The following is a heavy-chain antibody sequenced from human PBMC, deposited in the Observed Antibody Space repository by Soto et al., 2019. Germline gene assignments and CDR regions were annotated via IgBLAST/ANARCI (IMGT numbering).Heavy chain of an antibody. CDR1: GYSFVRYG. J-gene: IGHJ6*02. CDR3: ARGYYGLDV. V-gene: IGHV1-18*01. Sequence: QVLLVQSGAEVKKPGASVKVSCKTSGYSFVRYGASWVRQAPGQGLEWMGWISVYNGITNYARKVQGRVTLTTDTSTDTAYMELRGLKSDDTAMYFCARGYYGLDVWGQGTTIIVSS. CDR2: ISVYNGIT.